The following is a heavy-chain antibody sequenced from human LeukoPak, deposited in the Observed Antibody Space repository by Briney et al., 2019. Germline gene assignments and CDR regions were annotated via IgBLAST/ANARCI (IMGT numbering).Heavy chain of an antibody. J-gene: IGHJ6*02. V-gene: IGHV3-11*01. Sequence: GGSLRLSCAASGFTFSDYYMSWIRQAPGKGLEWVSYIKSSSGPKYYVDSVKGRFTISRDNAKNSLYLQMNSLRAEDTAVHYCARAALDSRNYYYGLDVWGQGTTVTVSS. D-gene: IGHD1-14*01. CDR3: ARAALDSRNYYYGLDV. CDR2: IKSSSGPK. CDR1: GFTFSDYY.